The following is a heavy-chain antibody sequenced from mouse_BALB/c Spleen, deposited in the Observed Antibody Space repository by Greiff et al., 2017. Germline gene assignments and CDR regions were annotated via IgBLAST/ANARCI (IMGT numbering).Heavy chain of an antibody. J-gene: IGHJ2*01. CDR2: IYPGDGDT. V-gene: IGHV1-87*01. CDR3: ARGLGAYGSSGDY. Sequence: VQLQQSGAELARPGASVKLSCKASGYTFTSYWMQWVKQRPGQGLEWIGAIYPGDGDTRYTQKFKGKATLTADKSSSTAYMQLSSLASEDSAVYYCARGLGAYGSSGDYWGQGTTLTVSS. D-gene: IGHD1-1*01. CDR1: GYTFTSYW.